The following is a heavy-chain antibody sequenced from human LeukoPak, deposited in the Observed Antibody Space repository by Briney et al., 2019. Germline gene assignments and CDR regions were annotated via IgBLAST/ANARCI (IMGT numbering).Heavy chain of an antibody. V-gene: IGHV3-21*03. Sequence: GGSLGLSCAASGFTFSSYSMNWVRQAPGKGLEWVSSISSSSSYIYYADSVKGRFTISRDNAKNSLYLQMNSLRAEDTAVYYCAREHSGGSWKGNWFDPWGQGTLVTVSS. D-gene: IGHD1-26*01. CDR2: ISSSSSYI. J-gene: IGHJ5*02. CDR1: GFTFSSYS. CDR3: AREHSGGSWKGNWFDP.